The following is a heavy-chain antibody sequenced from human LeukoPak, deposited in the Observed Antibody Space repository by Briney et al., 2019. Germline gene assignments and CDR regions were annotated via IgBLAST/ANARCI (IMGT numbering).Heavy chain of an antibody. V-gene: IGHV1-18*01. D-gene: IGHD4-17*01. CDR3: ARDTVNWFDP. CDR2: ISAYNGNT. Sequence: ASVKVSCKASGYTFTSYGISGVRQAPGQGLEGMGWISAYNGNTNYAQQLQGRVTMTTDTSTSTAYMELRSLRSADTAVYYCARDTVNWFDPWGQGTLVTVSS. CDR1: GYTFTSYG. J-gene: IGHJ5*02.